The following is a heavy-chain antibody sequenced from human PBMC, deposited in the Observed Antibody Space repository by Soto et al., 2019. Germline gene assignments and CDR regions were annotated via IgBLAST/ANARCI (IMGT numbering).Heavy chain of an antibody. CDR3: ARAYDSSSRYDYFDY. V-gene: IGHV1-46*02. D-gene: IGHD6-13*01. CDR2: INPSGGST. CDR1: GYTFNSYY. J-gene: IGHJ4*02. Sequence: ASVKVCCKASGYTFNSYYMHWVRQAPGQGLEWMGIINPSGGSTSYAQKFQGRVTMTRDTSTSTVYMELSSLRSEDTAVYYCARAYDSSSRYDYFDYWGQGTLVTVSS.